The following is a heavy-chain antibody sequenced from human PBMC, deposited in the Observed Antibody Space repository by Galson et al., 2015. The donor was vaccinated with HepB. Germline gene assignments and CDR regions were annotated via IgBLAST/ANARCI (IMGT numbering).Heavy chain of an antibody. Sequence: SVKVSCKASGYTFTGYYIQWVRQAPGQGLEWVGLINPKSGGTKFAQTFQGRVTMTRDSSISTAYIELRSLRSDDTAIYYCARGEDLIVVVPATMDYWGQGTVVTVSS. D-gene: IGHD2-15*01. CDR1: GYTFTGYY. CDR3: ARGEDLIVVVPATMDY. V-gene: IGHV1-2*06. J-gene: IGHJ4*02. CDR2: INPKSGGT.